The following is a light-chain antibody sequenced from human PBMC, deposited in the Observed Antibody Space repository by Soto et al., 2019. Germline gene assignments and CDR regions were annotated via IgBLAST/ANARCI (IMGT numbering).Light chain of an antibody. V-gene: IGKV1-16*02. CDR2: AAS. CDR1: QDISDY. J-gene: IGKJ4*01. CDR3: HQYDTYPLT. Sequence: DIQLTQSPSSVSASVGDTVTTTCRASQDISDYLAWFQQKPGQAPRSLIFAASRLQGGVPSKFSGRGSGTDFTLTITSLQPEDFATYYCHQYDTYPLTFGGGTKVQI.